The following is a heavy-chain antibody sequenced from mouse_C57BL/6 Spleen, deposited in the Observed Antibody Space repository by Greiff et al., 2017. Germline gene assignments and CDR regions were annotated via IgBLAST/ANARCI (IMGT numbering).Heavy chain of an antibody. V-gene: IGHV1-26*01. J-gene: IGHJ4*01. Sequence: VQLQQSGPELVKPGASVKISCKASGYTFTDYYMNWVKQSHGKSLEWIGDINPNNGGTSYNQKFKGKATLTVDKSSSTAYMELRSLTSEDSAVYYCAIYGYDDAMDYWGQGTSVTVSS. CDR1: GYTFTDYY. CDR3: AIYGYDDAMDY. D-gene: IGHD2-2*01. CDR2: INPNNGGT.